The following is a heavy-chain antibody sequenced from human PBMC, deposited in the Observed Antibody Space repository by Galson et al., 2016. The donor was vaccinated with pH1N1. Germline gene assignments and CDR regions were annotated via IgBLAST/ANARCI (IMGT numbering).Heavy chain of an antibody. CDR2: VYPGDSQT. D-gene: IGHD3-10*01. CDR1: EYFFGAYW. Sequence: QSGAEVKKPGESLRISCKASEYFFGAYWIGWVRQMSGKGLEWMGIVYPGDSQTRYSPSFEGQVTLSVDKSISTAYLQWSSLRASDTAMYYCARLQGIGSGSYYGFWGQGTLVTVSS. V-gene: IGHV5-51*01. J-gene: IGHJ4*02. CDR3: ARLQGIGSGSYYGF.